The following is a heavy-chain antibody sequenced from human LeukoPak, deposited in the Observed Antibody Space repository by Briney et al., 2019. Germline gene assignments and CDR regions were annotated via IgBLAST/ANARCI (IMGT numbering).Heavy chain of an antibody. D-gene: IGHD6-13*01. CDR1: GFTFSGSA. CDR3: TRKRTGYPFDF. J-gene: IGHJ3*01. CDR2: IRGKDNSYAT. V-gene: IGHV3-73*01. Sequence: PGGSLRLSCAASGFTFSGSAIHWVRQASGKGLEWVVRIRGKDNSYATVFAASVQGRFSISRDDSKNTAFLQMNSLKTEDTAVYYCTRKRTGYPFDFWGQGTMVTVSS.